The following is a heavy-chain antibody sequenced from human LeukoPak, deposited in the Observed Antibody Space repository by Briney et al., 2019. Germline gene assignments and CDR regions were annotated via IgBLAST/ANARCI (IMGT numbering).Heavy chain of an antibody. J-gene: IGHJ5*02. Sequence: SETLSLTCAVYGGSFSGYYWSWIRQPPGKGLEWIGYIYYSGSTNYNPSLKSRVTISVDTSKNQFSLKLNSVTAADTAVYYCARVSEWFDPRGQGTLVTVSS. CDR2: IYYSGST. CDR3: ARVSEWFDP. CDR1: GGSFSGYY. V-gene: IGHV4-59*12. D-gene: IGHD3-16*02.